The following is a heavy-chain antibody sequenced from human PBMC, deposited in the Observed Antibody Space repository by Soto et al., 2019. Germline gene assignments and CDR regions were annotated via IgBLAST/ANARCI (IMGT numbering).Heavy chain of an antibody. D-gene: IGHD3-10*01. Sequence: PSETLSLPCTVSGGSISSGDYYWSWIRQPPGKGLEWIGYIYYSGSTYYNPSLKSRVTISVDTSKNQFSLKLSSVTADDTAVYYCAKDYRVWFGELLSWGQGTLVTVSS. CDR1: GGSISSGDYY. CDR2: IYYSGST. J-gene: IGHJ4*02. CDR3: AKDYRVWFGELLS. V-gene: IGHV4-30-4*01.